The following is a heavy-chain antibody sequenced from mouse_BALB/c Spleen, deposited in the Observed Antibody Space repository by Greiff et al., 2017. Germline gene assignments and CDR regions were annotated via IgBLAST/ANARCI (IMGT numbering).Heavy chain of an antibody. CDR1: GFTFSSFG. J-gene: IGHJ2*01. D-gene: IGHD1-1*01. CDR3: ARWNYGSSPYFDY. CDR2: ISSGSSTI. Sequence: EVQLVESGGGLVQPGGSRKLSCAASGFTFSSFGMHWVRQAPEKGLEWVAYISSGSSTIYYADTVKGRFTISRDNPKNTLFLQMTSLRSEDTAMYYCARWNYGSSPYFDYWGQGTTLTVSA. V-gene: IGHV5-17*02.